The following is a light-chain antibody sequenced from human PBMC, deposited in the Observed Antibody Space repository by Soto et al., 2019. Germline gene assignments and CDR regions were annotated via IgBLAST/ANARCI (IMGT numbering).Light chain of an antibody. J-gene: IGKJ1*01. CDR1: QTVYNDY. CDR2: GAS. V-gene: IGKV3-20*01. Sequence: IVLTQSPGTLSLSPGERATLSCRASQTVYNDYLAWYQQKPGQPPRLLISGASKRATGIPDRFSGSGSGTDFSLTISRLGPEDSAVYYCQQYGSSQWTFGQGTKVEIK. CDR3: QQYGSSQWT.